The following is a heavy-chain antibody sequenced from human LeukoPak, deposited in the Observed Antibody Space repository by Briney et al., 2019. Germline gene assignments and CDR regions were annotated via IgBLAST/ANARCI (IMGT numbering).Heavy chain of an antibody. CDR1: GFTFISYG. D-gene: IGHD5-12*01. CDR2: IRYDGSNK. Sequence: GGSLRLSCAASGFTFISYGMHWVRQAPGKGLEWVAFIRYDGSNKYYADSVKGRFTISRDNSKNTLYLQMNSLRAEDTAVYYCAKVLRLGVVVDYWGQGTLVTVSS. V-gene: IGHV3-30*02. CDR3: AKVLRLGVVVDY. J-gene: IGHJ4*02.